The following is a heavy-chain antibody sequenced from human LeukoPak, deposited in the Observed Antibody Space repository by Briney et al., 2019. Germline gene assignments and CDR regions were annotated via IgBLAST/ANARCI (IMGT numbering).Heavy chain of an antibody. CDR3: ARDLPISVPAADDY. CDR1: GFTFSSYA. CDR2: ISYDGSNK. Sequence: GSLRLSCAASGFTFSSYAMHWVRQAPGKGLEWVAVISYDGSNKYYADSVKGRFTISRDNSKNTLYLQMNSLRAEDTAVYYCARDLPISVPAADDYWGQGTLVTVSS. D-gene: IGHD2-2*01. J-gene: IGHJ4*02. V-gene: IGHV3-30-3*01.